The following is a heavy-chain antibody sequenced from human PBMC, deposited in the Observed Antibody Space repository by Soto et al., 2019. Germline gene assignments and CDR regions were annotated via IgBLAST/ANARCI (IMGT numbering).Heavy chain of an antibody. CDR1: GGTFSSYA. D-gene: IGHD3-22*01. Sequence: SVKVSCKASGGTFSSYAISWVRQAPGQGLEWMGGIIPIFGTANYAQKFQGRVMITADKSTSTAYMELSSLRSEDTAVYYCARVRDYYDSSGYYYYYYYGMDVWGQGTTVTVSS. CDR2: IIPIFGTA. CDR3: ARVRDYYDSSGYYYYYYYGMDV. J-gene: IGHJ6*02. V-gene: IGHV1-69*06.